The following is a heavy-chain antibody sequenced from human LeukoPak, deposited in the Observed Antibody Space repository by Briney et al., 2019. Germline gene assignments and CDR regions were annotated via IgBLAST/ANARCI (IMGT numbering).Heavy chain of an antibody. J-gene: IGHJ3*02. CDR1: GGSISSGGYY. D-gene: IGHD1-26*01. Sequence: PSETLSLTCTVSGGSISSGGYYWSWIRQPPGKGLEWIGYIYHSGSTYYNPSLKSRVTISVDRSKNQFSLKLSSVTAADTAVYYCARVGSGSLYLDAFDIWGQGTMVTVSS. CDR2: IYHSGST. CDR3: ARVGSGSLYLDAFDI. V-gene: IGHV4-30-2*01.